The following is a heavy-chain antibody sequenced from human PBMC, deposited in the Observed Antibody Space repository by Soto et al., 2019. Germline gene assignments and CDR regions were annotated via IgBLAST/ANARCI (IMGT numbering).Heavy chain of an antibody. D-gene: IGHD3-16*01. CDR3: ARTPPMDSGDKYYFDF. CDR2: IIPFFGTA. J-gene: IGHJ4*02. V-gene: IGHV1-69*13. CDR1: GGTFSTFG. Sequence: SVKVSCKASGGTFSTFGISWVRQAPGQGLEWMGGIIPFFGTANYAQKFQDRVTITADESTSTVYMDLRSLRSEDTDIYYCARTPPMDSGDKYYFDFWGQGALVTVSS.